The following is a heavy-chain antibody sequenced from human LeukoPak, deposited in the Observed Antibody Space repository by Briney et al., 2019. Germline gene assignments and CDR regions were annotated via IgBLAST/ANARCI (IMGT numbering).Heavy chain of an antibody. CDR1: GGSISSSSYY. J-gene: IGHJ4*02. D-gene: IGHD5-18*01. Sequence: SETLSLTCTVSGGSISSSSYYWVWLRQPQGKGLEWIGSIYYSGSTYYNPSLKSRVTISVDTSKNQFSLKLSSVTAADTAVYYCARETWIQLWLQDYWGQGTLVTVSS. CDR3: ARETWIQLWLQDY. V-gene: IGHV4-39*01. CDR2: IYYSGST.